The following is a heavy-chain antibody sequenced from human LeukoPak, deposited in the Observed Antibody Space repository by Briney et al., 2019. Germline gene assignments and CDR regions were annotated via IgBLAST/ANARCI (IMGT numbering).Heavy chain of an antibody. CDR1: GGSVSSGSYY. D-gene: IGHD3-10*01. J-gene: IGHJ6*02. V-gene: IGHV4-61*01. Sequence: PSETLSLTCTVSGGSVSSGSYYWSWIRQPPGKGLEWIGYIYYSGSTNYNPSLKSRVTISVDTSKNQFSLKLSSVTVADTAVYYCAREGLRGWPNYGMDVWGQGTTVTVSS. CDR2: IYYSGST. CDR3: AREGLRGWPNYGMDV.